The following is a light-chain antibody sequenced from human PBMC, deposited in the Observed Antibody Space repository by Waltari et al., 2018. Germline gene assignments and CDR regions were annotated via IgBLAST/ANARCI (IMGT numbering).Light chain of an antibody. J-gene: IGKJ1*01. CDR2: GAS. V-gene: IGKV3-20*01. CDR1: QSVGTS. Sequence: EVVLTQSPGTLSLSPGERATLACRASQSVGTSLAWYQQKPGQAPRLLIIGASRRATGIPDWCSGSGSGTDFRLTISRLEHEDCAVYYCQHYVRFPATFGLGTKVEI. CDR3: QHYVRFPAT.